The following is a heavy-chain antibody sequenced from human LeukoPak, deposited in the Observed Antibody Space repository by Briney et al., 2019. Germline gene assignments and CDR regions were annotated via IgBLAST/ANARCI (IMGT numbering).Heavy chain of an antibody. CDR2: ISSSGSTI. CDR3: AREEQQLAPIDY. D-gene: IGHD6-13*01. CDR1: GFTFNNYI. V-gene: IGHV3-48*04. J-gene: IGHJ4*02. Sequence: GGSLRLSCAASGFTFNNYIMNWVRQAPGKGLEWVSYISSSGSTIYYADSVKGRFTISRDNAKNSLYLQMNSLRAEDTAVYYCAREEQQLAPIDYWGQGTLVTVSS.